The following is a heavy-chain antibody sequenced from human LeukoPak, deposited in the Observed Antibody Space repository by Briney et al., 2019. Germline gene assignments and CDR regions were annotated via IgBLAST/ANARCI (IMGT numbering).Heavy chain of an antibody. CDR2: FDPEDGET. CDR1: GYTLTELS. Sequence: ASVKVSCKVSGYTLTELSMHWVRQAPGKGLEWMGGFDPEDGETIYAQKFQGRVTMTEDTSTDTAYMELSSLRSEGTAVYYCAADIVVVVAAPTRDQGTLVTVSS. CDR3: AADIVVVVAAPT. V-gene: IGHV1-24*01. D-gene: IGHD2-15*01. J-gene: IGHJ4*02.